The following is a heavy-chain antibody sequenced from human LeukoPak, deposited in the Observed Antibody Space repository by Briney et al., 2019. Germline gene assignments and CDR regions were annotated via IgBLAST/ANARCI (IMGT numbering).Heavy chain of an antibody. V-gene: IGHV4-59*08. CDR3: ARHALYSSIIRNHYYGMDV. D-gene: IGHD1-14*01. Sequence: PSETLSLTCTVSGGSISPYYWSWIRQPPGKGLEWIGYIYYSGSTNYNPSLKSRVTISVDTSKNQFSLKLSSVTAADTAVYYCARHALYSSIIRNHYYGMDVWGQGTTVTVSS. J-gene: IGHJ6*02. CDR1: GGSISPYY. CDR2: IYYSGST.